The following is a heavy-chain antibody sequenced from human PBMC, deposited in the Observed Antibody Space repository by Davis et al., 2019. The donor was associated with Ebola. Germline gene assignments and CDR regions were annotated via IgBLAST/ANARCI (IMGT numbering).Heavy chain of an antibody. CDR2: INRDESGT. CDR1: GFTFSNYW. CDR3: ARGLGDYLLYGVGYYYYAMDV. D-gene: IGHD4-17*01. Sequence: HTGGSLRLSCAASGFTFSNYWMHWVRQAPGKGLVWVSRINRDESGTTYADSVKGRFTISRDNAKNMLYLQMDSLRVEDTAVYFCARGLGDYLLYGVGYYYYAMDVWGQGTTVTVSS. J-gene: IGHJ6*02. V-gene: IGHV3-74*01.